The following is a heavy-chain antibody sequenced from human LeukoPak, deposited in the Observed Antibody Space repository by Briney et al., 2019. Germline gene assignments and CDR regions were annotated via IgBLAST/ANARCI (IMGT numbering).Heavy chain of an antibody. V-gene: IGHV3-33*01. J-gene: IGHJ6*03. CDR2: IWYDGSNK. CDR1: GFTFSSYG. Sequence: GRSLGLSCAASGFTFSSYGMHWVRQAPGKGLEWVAVIWYDGSNKYYADSVKGRFTISRDNSKNTLYLQMNSLRAEDTAVYYCARGAAYGYYYYYMDVWGKGTTVTVSS. CDR3: ARGAAYGYYYYYMDV. D-gene: IGHD4-17*01.